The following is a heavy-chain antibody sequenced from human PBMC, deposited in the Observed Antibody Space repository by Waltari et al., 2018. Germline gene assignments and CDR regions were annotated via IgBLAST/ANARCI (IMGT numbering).Heavy chain of an antibody. V-gene: IGHV1-2*02. CDR3: ARDLMTTVTTEFYFDY. CDR2: INPKSGDT. Sequence: GLEWMGWINPKSGDTHYAQNFQGRATMTRDTSISTVYMELSRLTSDDTAVYYCARDLMTTVTTEFYFDYWGQGTLVIISS. D-gene: IGHD4-4*01. J-gene: IGHJ4*02.